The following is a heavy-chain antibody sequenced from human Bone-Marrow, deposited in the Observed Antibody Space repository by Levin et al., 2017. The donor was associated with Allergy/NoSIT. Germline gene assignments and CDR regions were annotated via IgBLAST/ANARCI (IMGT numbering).Heavy chain of an antibody. CDR2: ISGSGGST. CDR1: GFTFSSYA. V-gene: IGHV3-23*01. CDR3: ALNMGSSSWYVPWDY. Sequence: GGSLRLSCAASGFTFSSYAMSWVRQAPGKGLEWVSAISGSGGSTYYADSVKGRFTISRDNSKNTLYLQMNSLRAEDTAVYYCALNMGSSSWYVPWDYWGQGTLVTVSS. J-gene: IGHJ4*02. D-gene: IGHD6-13*01.